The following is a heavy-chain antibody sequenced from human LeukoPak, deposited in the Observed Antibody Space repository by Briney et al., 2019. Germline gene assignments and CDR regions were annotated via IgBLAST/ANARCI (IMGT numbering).Heavy chain of an antibody. V-gene: IGHV1-69*01. CDR1: GGTSSSYA. D-gene: IGHD4-17*01. J-gene: IGHJ4*02. CDR3: ARDWVYGEIDY. CDR2: IIPIFGTA. Sequence: ASVKVSCKASGGTSSSYAISWVRQAPGQGLEWMGGIIPIFGTANYAQKFQGRVTITADESTSTAYMELSSLRSEDTAVYYCARDWVYGEIDYWGQGTLVTVSS.